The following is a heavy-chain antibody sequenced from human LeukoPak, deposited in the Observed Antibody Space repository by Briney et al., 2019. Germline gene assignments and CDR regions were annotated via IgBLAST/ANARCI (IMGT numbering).Heavy chain of an antibody. CDR1: GFTFSSYW. J-gene: IGHJ4*02. D-gene: IGHD3-22*01. Sequence: GGSLRLSCAASGFTFSSYWMHWVRQAPGKGLVWVSRINSDGSSTSYADSVKGRFTISRDNAKNTLYLQMNSLRAEDTAVYYCARSGSYYDSSGYYWEDFDYWGQGTLVTVSS. CDR3: ARSGSYYDSSGYYWEDFDY. CDR2: INSDGSST. V-gene: IGHV3-74*01.